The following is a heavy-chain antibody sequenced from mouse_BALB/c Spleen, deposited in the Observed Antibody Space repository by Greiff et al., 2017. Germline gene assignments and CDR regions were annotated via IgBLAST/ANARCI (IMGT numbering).Heavy chain of an antibody. CDR3: ARKRGIYYGSSSPYYAMDY. Sequence: QVQLQQSGPGLVQPSQSLSITCTVSGFSLTSYGVHWVRQSPGKGLEWLGVIWSGGSTDYNAAFISRLSISKDNSKSQVFFKMNSLQADDTAIYYCARKRGIYYGSSSPYYAMDYWGQGTSVTVSS. J-gene: IGHJ4*01. D-gene: IGHD1-1*01. CDR1: GFSLTSYG. CDR2: IWSGGST. V-gene: IGHV2-4-1*01.